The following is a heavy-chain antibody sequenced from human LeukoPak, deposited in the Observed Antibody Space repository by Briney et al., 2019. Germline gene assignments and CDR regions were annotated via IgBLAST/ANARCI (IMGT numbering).Heavy chain of an antibody. Sequence: GGSLRLSCVASGFTFNRYGMHWVRQAPGKGLEWVSLISGDGRDTHYGDYVEGRFTISRDNSKNSVYLQMNNLRTEDTALYYCGKDRVMAYQDTADSFDICGQGTMVTVSS. D-gene: IGHD2-21*01. CDR2: ISGDGRDT. CDR1: GFTFNRYG. CDR3: GKDRVMAYQDTADSFDI. V-gene: IGHV3-43*02. J-gene: IGHJ3*02.